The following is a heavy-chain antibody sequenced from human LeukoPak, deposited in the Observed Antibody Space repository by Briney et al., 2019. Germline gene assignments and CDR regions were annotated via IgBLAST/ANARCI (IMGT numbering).Heavy chain of an antibody. Sequence: ASVKVSCKASGYTFTSYGISWVRQAPGQGLEWMGWISAYNGNTNYAQKLQGRVTMTTDTSTSTAYMELRSLRSDDTAVYYCAREKQGDFWSGYEYYYYMDVWGKGTTVTVSS. J-gene: IGHJ6*03. CDR3: AREKQGDFWSGYEYYYYMDV. CDR1: GYTFTSYG. V-gene: IGHV1-18*01. D-gene: IGHD3-3*01. CDR2: ISAYNGNT.